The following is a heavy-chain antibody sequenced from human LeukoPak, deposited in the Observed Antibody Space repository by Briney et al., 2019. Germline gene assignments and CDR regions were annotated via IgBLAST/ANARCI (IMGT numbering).Heavy chain of an antibody. D-gene: IGHD2-8*02. J-gene: IGHJ4*02. V-gene: IGHV3-7*01. CDR1: GFTFSRDW. CDR3: ARDGTGFDY. CDR2: VKQDGIET. Sequence: PGGSLRLSCVASGFTFSRDWMSWVRQAPGKGLEWVASVKQDGIETQYVDSVKGRFTTSRDNAKNSVYLQMNSLRVEDTAVYYCARDGTGFDYWGQGTLVTVSS.